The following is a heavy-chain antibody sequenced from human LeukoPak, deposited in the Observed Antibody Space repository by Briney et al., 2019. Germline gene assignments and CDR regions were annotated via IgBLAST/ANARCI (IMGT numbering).Heavy chain of an antibody. CDR3: ARDFNRRIDY. V-gene: IGHV1-18*01. Sequence: ASVKVSCKASGYTFTSYGISWVRQAPGQGLEWVGWISGYNGNTKYVQKLQGRVTMATDTSTSTAYMELRSLRSDDTAVYYCARDFNRRIDYWGQGTLVTVSS. J-gene: IGHJ4*02. CDR1: GYTFTSYG. D-gene: IGHD1-14*01. CDR2: ISGYNGNT.